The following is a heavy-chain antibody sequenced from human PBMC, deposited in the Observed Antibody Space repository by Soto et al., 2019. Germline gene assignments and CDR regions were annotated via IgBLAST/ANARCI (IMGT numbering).Heavy chain of an antibody. Sequence: QEQLVESGGGLVKPGGSLRLSCVASGFSLSSHQMSWIRQASGKGLEWVSYIDTISKIMWHADSVKGRFTISRDNGKNSLYLEMNSLRVEDTAVFFCARGHYGLDVWGQGTTVTVSS. CDR1: GFSLSSHQ. V-gene: IGHV3-11*01. J-gene: IGHJ6*02. CDR2: IDTISKIM. CDR3: ARGHYGLDV.